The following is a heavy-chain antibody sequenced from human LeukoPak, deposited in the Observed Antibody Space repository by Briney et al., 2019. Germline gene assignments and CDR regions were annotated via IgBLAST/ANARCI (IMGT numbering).Heavy chain of an antibody. CDR1: GFTFNTNA. CDR2: ISGRTGGT. V-gene: IGHV3-23*01. CDR3: AKDSYELTVTASWYFGL. D-gene: IGHD2-21*02. J-gene: IGHJ2*01. Sequence: GGSLRLSCAASGFTFNTNAMSWVRQAPGKGLEWVSAISGRTGGTYYADSVKGRFTISRDNSKSTLYLQMDSLRAEDTAVYYCAKDSYELTVTASWYFGLWGRGTLVTVSS.